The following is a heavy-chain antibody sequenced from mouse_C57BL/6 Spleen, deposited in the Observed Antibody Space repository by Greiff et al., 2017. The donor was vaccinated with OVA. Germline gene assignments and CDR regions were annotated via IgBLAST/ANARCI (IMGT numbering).Heavy chain of an antibody. V-gene: IGHV5-6*01. J-gene: IGHJ2*01. CDR1: GFTFSSYG. CDR3: ARQSNYRYYFDY. D-gene: IGHD2-5*01. Sequence: EVKLMESGGDLVKPGGSLKLSCAASGFTFSSYGMSWVRQTPDKRLEWVATISSGGSYTYYPDSVKGRFTISRDNAKNTLYLQMSSLKSEDTAMYYCARQSNYRYYFDYWGQGTTLTVSS. CDR2: ISSGGSYT.